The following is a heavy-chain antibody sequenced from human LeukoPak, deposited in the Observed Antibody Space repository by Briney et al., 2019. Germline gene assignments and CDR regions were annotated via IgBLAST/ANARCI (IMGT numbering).Heavy chain of an antibody. CDR3: ARRERWLRRDAFDM. V-gene: IGHV4-39*01. Sequence: SPSETLSLTCTVSGGSISSSNCYWGWIRQPPGKGLEWIGSIYYSGSTYYNPSLQSRVTISVDTSKKQFSLKLSSVTAADTAVYYCARRERWLRRDAFDMWGQGTMVTVSS. J-gene: IGHJ3*02. CDR1: GGSISSSNCY. D-gene: IGHD5-24*01. CDR2: IYYSGST.